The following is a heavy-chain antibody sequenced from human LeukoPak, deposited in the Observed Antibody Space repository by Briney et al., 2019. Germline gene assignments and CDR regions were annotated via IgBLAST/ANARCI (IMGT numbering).Heavy chain of an antibody. CDR3: ARGPNSNWSGLDF. V-gene: IGHV3-74*01. CDR1: GFSFSGHW. CDR2: ISPTGSTT. J-gene: IGHJ4*02. Sequence: GGSLRLSCTVSGFSFSGHWMHWARQLPGKGLVWVSRISPTGSTTSYADSVKGRFTVSRDNAKNALYLQVNNLRAEDTAVYYCARGPNSNWSGLDFWGQGTLLTVSS. D-gene: IGHD6-6*01.